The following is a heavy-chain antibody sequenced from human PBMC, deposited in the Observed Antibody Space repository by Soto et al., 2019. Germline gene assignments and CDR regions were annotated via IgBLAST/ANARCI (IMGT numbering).Heavy chain of an antibody. V-gene: IGHV4-59*01. CDR2: ISYSGRT. D-gene: IGHD2-21*01. J-gene: IGHJ5*02. CDR3: GGSYCGYGVSCSWFDP. CDR1: GGSMSSYY. Sequence: QVQLQESGTGLVKPSETLSLTCTVSGGSMSSYYWSWIRQPPGRGLEWIGYISYSGRTKYNSSLKSRVIISVDTSQNQCSLKLASVTAADTAVYYCGGSYCGYGVSCSWFDPWGKGTLVTVPS.